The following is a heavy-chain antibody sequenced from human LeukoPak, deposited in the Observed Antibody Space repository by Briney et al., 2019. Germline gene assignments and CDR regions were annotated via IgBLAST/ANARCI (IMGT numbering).Heavy chain of an antibody. Sequence: GGSLRLSCAASGFTFSSYAMSWVRRAPGKGLEWVSAISGSGGSTYYADSVKGRFTISRDNSKNTLYLQMNSLRAEDTAVYYCAAAYYDYVWGSYRYKAVDYWGQGTLVTVSS. V-gene: IGHV3-23*01. CDR1: GFTFSSYA. D-gene: IGHD3-16*02. CDR2: ISGSGGST. J-gene: IGHJ4*02. CDR3: AAAYYDYVWGSYRYKAVDY.